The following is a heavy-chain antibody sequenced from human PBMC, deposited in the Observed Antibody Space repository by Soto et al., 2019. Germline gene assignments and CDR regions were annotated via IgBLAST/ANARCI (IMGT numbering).Heavy chain of an antibody. D-gene: IGHD3-10*01. CDR3: ARVPTYYYGSGTENWFDP. J-gene: IGHJ5*02. V-gene: IGHV4-31*03. CDR1: GGSISSGGYY. Sequence: QVQLQESGPGLVKPSQTLSLTCTVSGGSISSGGYYWSWIRQHPGNGLEWIGYIYYSGSTYYNPSLKRRVNISVDTSKNQFSLKLSSVTAADTAVYYCARVPTYYYGSGTENWFDPWGQGTLVTVSS. CDR2: IYYSGST.